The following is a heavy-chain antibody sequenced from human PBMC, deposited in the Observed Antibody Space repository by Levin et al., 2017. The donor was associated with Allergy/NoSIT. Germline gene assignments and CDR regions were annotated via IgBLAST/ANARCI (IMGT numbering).Heavy chain of an antibody. CDR3: ARFVVTPVSYFYMDV. CDR1: GYTFKNYG. D-gene: IGHD2-2*01. Sequence: GESLKISCKASGYTFKNYGISWVRQAPGQGLEWMGWISTHNGNTNYAQSFQGRVTMTKETFTSKADMELRSLISDDTAVYYCARFVVTPVSYFYMDVWGKGTTVTVSS. J-gene: IGHJ6*03. V-gene: IGHV1-18*01. CDR2: ISTHNGNT.